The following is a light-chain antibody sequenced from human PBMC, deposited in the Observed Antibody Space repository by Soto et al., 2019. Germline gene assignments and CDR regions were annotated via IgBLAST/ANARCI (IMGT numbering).Light chain of an antibody. CDR3: QQYKKWPLT. CDR1: QSVSSN. Sequence: EIVMTQSPATLSVSPGERATLSCRASQSVSSNLAWYQQKPGQAPRLLIYHASPRATGIPARFSGSGSGTEFTLTIRCLQYEDFAVYYCQQYKKWPLTFGGGTKVQLK. CDR2: HAS. J-gene: IGKJ4*01. V-gene: IGKV3-15*01.